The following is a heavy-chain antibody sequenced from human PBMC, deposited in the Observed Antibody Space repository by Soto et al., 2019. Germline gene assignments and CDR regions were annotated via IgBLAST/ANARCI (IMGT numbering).Heavy chain of an antibody. D-gene: IGHD6-6*01. Sequence: QVQLQESGPGLVKPSGTLSLTCAVSGGSISSTNWWSWVRQPPAKGLEWIGEIYHSGSTNYNPSLTSRVTISVDKSKNQFSLKLSSVTAADTAVYYCARCLSSFSPLDYWGQGTLVTVSS. CDR2: IYHSGST. CDR1: GGSISSTNW. CDR3: ARCLSSFSPLDY. J-gene: IGHJ4*02. V-gene: IGHV4-4*02.